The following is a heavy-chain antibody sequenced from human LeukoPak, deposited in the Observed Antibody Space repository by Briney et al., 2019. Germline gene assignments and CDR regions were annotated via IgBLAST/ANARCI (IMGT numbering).Heavy chain of an antibody. J-gene: IGHJ4*02. D-gene: IGHD1-26*01. V-gene: IGHV3-48*02. Sequence: PGGSLRLSCAASGFTFSSFRMNWARQAPGKGLEWLSDISVTSEKSYADSVKGRFTISRDNAKNSLYLQMNSLRDEDTAVYYCVRDPGRSSNYWGQGTLVTVSS. CDR2: ISVTSEK. CDR3: VRDPGRSSNY. CDR1: GFTFSSFR.